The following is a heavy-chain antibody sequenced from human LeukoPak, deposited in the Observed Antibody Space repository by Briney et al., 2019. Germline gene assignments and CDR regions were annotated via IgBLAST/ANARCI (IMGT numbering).Heavy chain of an antibody. Sequence: TSETLSLTCTVSGGSISSYYWSWIRQPPGKGLEWIGYIYYSGSTNYNPSLKNRVTISVDTSKNQFSLKLSSVTAADTAVYYCARGGPLKYYYDSSGYPSYYYYYGMDVWGQGTTVTVSS. CDR2: IYYSGST. CDR1: GGSISSYY. CDR3: ARGGPLKYYYDSSGYPSYYYYYGMDV. V-gene: IGHV4-59*01. D-gene: IGHD3-22*01. J-gene: IGHJ6*02.